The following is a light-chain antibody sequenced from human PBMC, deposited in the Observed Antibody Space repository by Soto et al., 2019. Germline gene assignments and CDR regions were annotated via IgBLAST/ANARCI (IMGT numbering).Light chain of an antibody. CDR3: QQYNSYPLT. Sequence: DIQMTQSPSTLSASVGDRVTITCRASQSISSWLAWYQQKPGKAPKLLIYKASSLGSGVPSRFSGSGSGTEFTLSISSLQPDDFARYYCQQYNSYPLTCGGGTKVEIK. V-gene: IGKV1-5*03. CDR1: QSISSW. J-gene: IGKJ4*01. CDR2: KAS.